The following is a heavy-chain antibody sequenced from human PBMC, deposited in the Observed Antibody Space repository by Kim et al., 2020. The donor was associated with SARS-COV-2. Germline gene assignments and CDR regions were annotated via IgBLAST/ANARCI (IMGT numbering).Heavy chain of an antibody. V-gene: IGHV1-69*13. CDR2: IIPIFGTA. J-gene: IGHJ6*02. CDR3: AVMATPSYYGMDV. Sequence: SVKVSCKASGGTFSSYAISWVRQAPGQGLEWMGGIIPIFGTANYAQKFQGRVTITADESTSTAYMELSSLRSEDTAVYYCAVMATPSYYGMDVWGQGTTVTVSS. D-gene: IGHD2-21*01. CDR1: GGTFSSYA.